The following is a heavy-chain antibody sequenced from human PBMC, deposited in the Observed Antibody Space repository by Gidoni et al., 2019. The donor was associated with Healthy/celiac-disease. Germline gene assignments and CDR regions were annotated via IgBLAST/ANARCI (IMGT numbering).Heavy chain of an antibody. CDR1: GGSISSGDYY. CDR2: IYYSGST. V-gene: IGHV4-30-4*01. CDR3: ARGGLVLERRLDY. D-gene: IGHD1-1*01. J-gene: IGHJ4*02. Sequence: QVQLQESGPGLVKPSQTLSLTCTVSGGSISSGDYYWSWILQPPGKGLEWIGYIYYSGSTYYNPTLKSRVTISVDTSKNQFSLKLSSVTAADTAVYYCARGGLVLERRLDYWGQGTLVTVSS.